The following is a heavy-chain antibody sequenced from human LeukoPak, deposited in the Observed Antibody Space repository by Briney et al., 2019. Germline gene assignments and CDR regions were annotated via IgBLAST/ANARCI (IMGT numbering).Heavy chain of an antibody. V-gene: IGHV1-24*01. CDR2: FDPEDGET. D-gene: IGHD2-2*01. CDR3: ATGVPAAIGPYNWFDP. CDR1: EYTLTELS. Sequence: ASVKASCKVSEYTLTELSMHWVRQAPGKGLEWMGGFDPEDGETIYAQKFQGRVTMTEDTSTDTAYMELSSLRSEGTAVYYCATGVPAAIGPYNWFDPWGQGTLVTVSS. J-gene: IGHJ5*02.